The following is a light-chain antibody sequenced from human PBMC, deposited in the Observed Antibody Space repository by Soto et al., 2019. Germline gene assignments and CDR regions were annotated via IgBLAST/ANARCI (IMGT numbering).Light chain of an antibody. V-gene: IGKV3-20*01. CDR3: QQYCSSPIT. Sequence: EIVLTQSPGTLSLSPGERATLSCRASQSVSSSCLGWYQQKXGQAPRLLIYDAYSRVTGSPDRFSGSGSGTDFTLTISRLEPEDFAVYYCQQYCSSPITFGQGTRLEIK. J-gene: IGKJ5*01. CDR2: DAY. CDR1: QSVSSSC.